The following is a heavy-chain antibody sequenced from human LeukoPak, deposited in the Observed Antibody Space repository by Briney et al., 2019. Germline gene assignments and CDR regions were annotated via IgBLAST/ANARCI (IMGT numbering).Heavy chain of an antibody. J-gene: IGHJ4*02. CDR2: ISYDGSNK. Sequence: GGSLRLSCAASGFTFSSYGMHWVRQAPGKGLEWVAVISYDGSNKYYADSVKGRFTIPRDNSKNTLYLQMNSLRAEDTAVYYCANSPDIAVAGMDYWGQGTLVTVSS. CDR1: GFTFSSYG. V-gene: IGHV3-30*18. CDR3: ANSPDIAVAGMDY. D-gene: IGHD6-19*01.